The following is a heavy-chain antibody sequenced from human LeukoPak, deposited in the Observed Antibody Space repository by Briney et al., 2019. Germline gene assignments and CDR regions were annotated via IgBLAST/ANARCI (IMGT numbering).Heavy chain of an antibody. V-gene: IGHV3-23*01. CDR3: AKLMAGSNVDY. J-gene: IGHJ4*02. Sequence: GGSLRLSCAASGFTFSSYAMTWVRQAPGKGLEWVSGISASGGSTYYADSVKGRFTISRDNSKNTLYLQMSSPTADDTAVYYCAKLMAGSNVDYWGQGTLVTVSS. CDR1: GFTFSSYA. CDR2: ISASGGST. D-gene: IGHD6-19*01.